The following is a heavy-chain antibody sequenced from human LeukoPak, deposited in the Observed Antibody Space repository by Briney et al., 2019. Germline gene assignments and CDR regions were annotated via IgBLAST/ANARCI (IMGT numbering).Heavy chain of an antibody. CDR2: ISGSSSGSTI. CDR1: GFTVNKYS. CDR3: ASGVFEPDY. D-gene: IGHD3-9*01. J-gene: IGHJ4*02. V-gene: IGHV3-48*04. Sequence: GGSLRLSCAASGFTVNKYSMNWVRQAPGKGLEWVSYISGSSSGSTIYYTDSVKGRFTISRDNARNTLYLQMNSLRAEDTAVYYCASGVFEPDYWGQGTLVTVSS.